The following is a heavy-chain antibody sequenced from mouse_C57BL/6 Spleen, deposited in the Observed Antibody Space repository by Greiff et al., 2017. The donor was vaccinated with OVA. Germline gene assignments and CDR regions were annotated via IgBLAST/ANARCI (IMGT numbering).Heavy chain of an antibody. CDR3: AREDYGNSWFAY. Sequence: EVKLQESGGGLVKPGGSLKLSCAASGFTFSDYGMHWVRQAPEKGLEWVAYISSGSSTIYYADTVKGRFTISRDNAKNTLFLQMTSLRSEDTAMYYCAREDYGNSWFAYWGQGTLVTVSA. V-gene: IGHV5-17*01. D-gene: IGHD2-1*01. J-gene: IGHJ3*01. CDR1: GFTFSDYG. CDR2: ISSGSSTI.